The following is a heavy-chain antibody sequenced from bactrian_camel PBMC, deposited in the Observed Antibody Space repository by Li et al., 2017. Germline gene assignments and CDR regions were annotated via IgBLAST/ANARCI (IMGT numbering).Heavy chain of an antibody. CDR2: ISSDGTT. CDR1: GDAYSRNF. J-gene: IGHJ4*01. Sequence: HVQLVESGGGSVQTEGSLRLSCVASGDAYSRNFIGWVRQAPGKQPLERKLIASISSDGTTTYTDSVKGRVTISQDYAKNTMYLQMNSLKTEDTAVYYCAPAGRSYVDIKCRARLGQGTQVTVS. D-gene: IGHD6*01. V-gene: IGHV3S53*01.